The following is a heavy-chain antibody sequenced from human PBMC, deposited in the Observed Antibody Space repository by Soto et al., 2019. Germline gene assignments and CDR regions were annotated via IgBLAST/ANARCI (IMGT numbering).Heavy chain of an antibody. CDR2: ISSSGSTI. Sequence: GGSLRLSCAASGFTFSRYEMNWVRQAPGKGLEWVSYISSSGSTIYYADSVKGRFTISRDNAKNSLYLQMNSLRAEDTAVYYCAREDTMGDDYWGQGTLVTVSS. CDR1: GFTFSRYE. J-gene: IGHJ4*02. V-gene: IGHV3-48*03. CDR3: AREDTMGDDY. D-gene: IGHD3-10*01.